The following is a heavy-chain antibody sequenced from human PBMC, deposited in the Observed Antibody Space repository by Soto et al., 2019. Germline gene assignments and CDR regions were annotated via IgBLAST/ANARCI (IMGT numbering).Heavy chain of an antibody. J-gene: IGHJ4*02. D-gene: IGHD6-6*01. CDR2: INHSGST. CDR3: ARERGGLIAARPYYFDY. Sequence: NPSETLSLTCAVYGGSFSGYYWSWIRQPPGKGLEWIGEINHSGSTNYNPSLKSRVTISVDTSKNQFSLKLSSVTAADTAVYYCARERGGLIAARPYYFDYWGQGTLVTVSS. V-gene: IGHV4-34*01. CDR1: GGSFSGYY.